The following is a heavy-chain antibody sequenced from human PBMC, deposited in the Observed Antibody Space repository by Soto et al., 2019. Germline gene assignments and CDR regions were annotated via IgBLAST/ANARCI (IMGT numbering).Heavy chain of an antibody. V-gene: IGHV3-74*01. CDR1: GFTFDYYW. CDR2: IYSDGTST. Sequence: EVQLVESGGGLVQPGESLRLSCAASGFTFDYYWMHWVGQAPGKGLVWVSRIYSDGTSTTYADSVKGRFTISRDNAKNTLSLQMNILRADDTAVYYCARGDRGAFDLWGQGTVVTVSS. J-gene: IGHJ3*01. CDR3: ARGDRGAFDL. D-gene: IGHD1-26*01.